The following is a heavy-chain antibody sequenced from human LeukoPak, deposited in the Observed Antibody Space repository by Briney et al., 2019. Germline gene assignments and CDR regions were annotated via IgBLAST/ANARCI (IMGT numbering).Heavy chain of an antibody. CDR1: GFTVSSNY. J-gene: IGHJ4*02. D-gene: IGHD3-22*01. CDR3: AKDLSPRMIVVVNYFDY. V-gene: IGHV3-53*01. Sequence: GGSLRLSCAASGFTVSSNYMSWVRQAPGKGLEWVSVIYSGGSTYYADSVKGRFTIPRDNSKNSLYLQMNSLRAEDTAVYYFAKDLSPRMIVVVNYFDYWGQGTLVTVSS. CDR2: IYSGGST.